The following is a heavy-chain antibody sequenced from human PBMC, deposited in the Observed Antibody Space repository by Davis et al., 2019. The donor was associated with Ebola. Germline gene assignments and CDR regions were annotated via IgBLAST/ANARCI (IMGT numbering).Heavy chain of an antibody. CDR1: GFRFTSFW. CDR3: SSTAAGIDY. D-gene: IGHD6-13*01. V-gene: IGHV3-74*01. Sequence: GESLKISCATSGFRFTSFWMYWVRQAPGKGLEWVSYINVDDSRINYADSMKGRVTISRDNAKSTLYLQMNSLKTEDTAVYYCSSTAAGIDYWGQGTLVTVSS. J-gene: IGHJ4*02. CDR2: INVDDSRI.